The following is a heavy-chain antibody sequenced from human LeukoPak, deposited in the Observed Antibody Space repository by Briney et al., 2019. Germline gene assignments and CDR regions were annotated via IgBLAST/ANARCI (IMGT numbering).Heavy chain of an antibody. CDR2: IYYSGTT. CDR1: GGSISSGGYF. D-gene: IGHD3-22*01. V-gene: IGHV4-31*03. J-gene: IGHJ5*02. CDR3: ARYFSDSSGYYVSWFDP. Sequence: SETLSLTCTVSGGSISSGGYFWSWIRQHPEKGLEWIGYIYYSGTTYYIPSLKSRVTISVATSKNQFSLSLSSVTAADTAVYYCARYFSDSSGYYVSWFDPWGQGTLVTVSS.